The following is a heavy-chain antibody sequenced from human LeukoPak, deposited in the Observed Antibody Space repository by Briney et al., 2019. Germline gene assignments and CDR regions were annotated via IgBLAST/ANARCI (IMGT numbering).Heavy chain of an antibody. J-gene: IGHJ6*02. Sequence: ASVKVSCKASGYTFTSYYMHWVRQAPGQGLEWMGIINPSGGSTSYAQEFQGRGTMTRDTSTSTVYMELGSLKCEGTAVYYCARDTSSRDTPATTYGMDVWGQGTTATVSS. CDR1: GYTFTSYY. CDR2: INPSGGST. V-gene: IGHV1-46*01. D-gene: IGHD5-18*01. CDR3: ARDTSSRDTPATTYGMDV.